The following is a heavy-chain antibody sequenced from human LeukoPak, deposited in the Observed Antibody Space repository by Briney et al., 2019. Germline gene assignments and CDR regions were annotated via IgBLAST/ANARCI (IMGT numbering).Heavy chain of an antibody. V-gene: IGHV1-18*01. CDR2: ISAYNGNT. CDR3: ARDGKIVVVPAGISGGDY. Sequence: ASVKVSCKAAGYTFTNYGISWVRPAPGQGLEGMGWISAYNGNTNYAQKLQGRVTMTKDTSTSTDYMELRSLRSDDTAVYYCARDGKIVVVPAGISGGDYWGQGTLVIVSS. J-gene: IGHJ4*02. D-gene: IGHD2-2*01. CDR1: GYTFTNYG.